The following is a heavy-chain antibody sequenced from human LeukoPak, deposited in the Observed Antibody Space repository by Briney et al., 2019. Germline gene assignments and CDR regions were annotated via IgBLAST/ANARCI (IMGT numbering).Heavy chain of an antibody. CDR3: TTDLSGWFGESAPRPLDY. J-gene: IGHJ4*02. V-gene: IGHV3-30*02. CDR2: IRYDGSNK. CDR1: GFTFSSYG. D-gene: IGHD3-10*01. Sequence: GGSLRLSCAASGFTFSSYGMRWVRQAPGKGLEWVAFIRYDGSNKYYADSVKGRFTISRDNSKNTLYLQMNSLKTEDTAVYYCTTDLSGWFGESAPRPLDYWGQGTLVTVSS.